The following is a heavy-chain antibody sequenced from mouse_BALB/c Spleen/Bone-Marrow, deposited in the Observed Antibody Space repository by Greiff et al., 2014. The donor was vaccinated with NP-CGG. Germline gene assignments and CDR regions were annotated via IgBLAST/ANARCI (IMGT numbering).Heavy chain of an antibody. CDR2: IWSGGST. CDR1: GFSLTSYG. Sequence: VKVVESGPGLVQPSQSLSITCTVSGFSLTSYGVHWVRQSPGKGLEWLGVIWSGGSTDYNAAFTSRLSISKDNSKSQVFFKMNSLQTNDTAIYYCARNPIRRDAMDYWGQGTSVTVSS. V-gene: IGHV2-2*02. D-gene: IGHD2-12*01. CDR3: ARNPIRRDAMDY. J-gene: IGHJ4*01.